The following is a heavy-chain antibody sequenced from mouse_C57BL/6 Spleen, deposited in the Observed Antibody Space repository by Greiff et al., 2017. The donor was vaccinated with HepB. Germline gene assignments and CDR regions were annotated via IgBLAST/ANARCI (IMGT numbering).Heavy chain of an antibody. D-gene: IGHD2-4*01. Sequence: EVMLVESGGGLVKPGGSLKLSCAASGFTFSSYAMSWVRQTPEKRLEWVATISDGGSYTYHPDNVKGRFTISRDNAKNNLYLQMSHLKSEDTAMYYCARAHYDYLWFAYWGQGTLVTVSA. J-gene: IGHJ3*01. V-gene: IGHV5-4*03. CDR3: ARAHYDYLWFAY. CDR1: GFTFSSYA. CDR2: ISDGGSYT.